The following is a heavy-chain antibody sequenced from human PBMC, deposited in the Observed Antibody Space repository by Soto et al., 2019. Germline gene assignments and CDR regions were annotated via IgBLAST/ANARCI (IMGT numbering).Heavy chain of an antibody. J-gene: IGHJ5*02. CDR2: VWNDGTNK. V-gene: IGHV3-33*01. Sequence: GGSLRLSCAASESTFDVFVMHWVRQAPGTGLEWVAVVWNDGTNKKYADSVKGRFTISRDNSKNMLYLQMNNLRVEDTAVYYCVRGSSCDNTRCYDPAYFGPWGQGTLVTVSS. D-gene: IGHD2-2*01. CDR3: VRGSSCDNTRCYDPAYFGP. CDR1: ESTFDVFV.